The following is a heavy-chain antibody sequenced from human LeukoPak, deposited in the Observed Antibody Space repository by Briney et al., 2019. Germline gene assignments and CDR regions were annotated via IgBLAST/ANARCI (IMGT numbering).Heavy chain of an antibody. V-gene: IGHV3-7*01. J-gene: IGHJ3*02. D-gene: IGHD6-13*01. CDR2: IKHDGSEK. CDR3: AREYSSNYNAFDI. Sequence: VAEALEKGLEWVANIKHDGSEKDYVDSVKGRFTISRDNAKNSLYLQMNSLRAEDTAVYYCAREYSSNYNAFDIWGQGTMVTVSS.